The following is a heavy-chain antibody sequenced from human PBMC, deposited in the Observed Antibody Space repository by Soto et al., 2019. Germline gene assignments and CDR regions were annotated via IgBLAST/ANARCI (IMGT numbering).Heavy chain of an antibody. CDR3: ASHLYGDYEWDWFDP. J-gene: IGHJ5*02. Sequence: QLQLQESGPGLVKPSETLSLTCTVSGGSISSSSYYWGWIRQPPGKGLEWIGSIYYSGSTYYNPSLKSRVTISVDTSKNQFSLKLSSVTAADTAVYYCASHLYGDYEWDWFDPWGQGTLVTVSS. CDR2: IYYSGST. CDR1: GGSISSSSYY. D-gene: IGHD4-17*01. V-gene: IGHV4-39*01.